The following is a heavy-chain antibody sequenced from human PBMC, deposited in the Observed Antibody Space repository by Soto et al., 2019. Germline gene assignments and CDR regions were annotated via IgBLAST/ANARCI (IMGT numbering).Heavy chain of an antibody. V-gene: IGHV3-33*01. Sequence: LSCAASGFTFSDFGMHWVRQVPGKGLEWVSIIWRDGSEEYYADSVKGRFAISRDNSKNTLYLRMDSLRPEDTAVYYCARENYTPNNWFDPWGQGTLVTVSS. D-gene: IGHD2-2*02. CDR3: ARENYTPNNWFDP. CDR2: IWRDGSEE. J-gene: IGHJ5*02. CDR1: GFTFSDFG.